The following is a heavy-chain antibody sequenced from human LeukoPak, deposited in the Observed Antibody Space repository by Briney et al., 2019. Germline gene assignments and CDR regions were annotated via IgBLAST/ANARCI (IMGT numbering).Heavy chain of an antibody. J-gene: IGHJ6*03. D-gene: IGHD3-10*01. CDR3: ARDLRGGGYMKYYMDV. CDR2: ISSSSSYI. V-gene: IGHV3-21*01. CDR1: GFTFSSYE. Sequence: PGGSLRLSCAASGFTFSSYEMNWVRQAPGKGLEWVSSISSSSSYIYYADSVKGRFTISRDNAKNSLYLQMNSLRAEDTAVYYCARDLRGGGYMKYYMDVWGKGTTVTVSS.